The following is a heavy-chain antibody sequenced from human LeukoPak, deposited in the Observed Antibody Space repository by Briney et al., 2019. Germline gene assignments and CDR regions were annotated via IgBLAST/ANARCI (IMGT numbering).Heavy chain of an antibody. D-gene: IGHD3-22*01. V-gene: IGHV3-23*01. CDR3: YYYDSSGFYPQTKIDY. CDR2: ITGSGANT. J-gene: IGHJ4*02. CDR1: GFSFSTYS. Sequence: GGALTLSCAGSGFSFSTYSMNWVRQAPGKGLEWVSGITGSGANTYYADSVKGRFTISRDNSKNTLYLRMNSLRAEDTAVYYCYYYDSSGFYPQTKIDYWGQGTLVTVSS.